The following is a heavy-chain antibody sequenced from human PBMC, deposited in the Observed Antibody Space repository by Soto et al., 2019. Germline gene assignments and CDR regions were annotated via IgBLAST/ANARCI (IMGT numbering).Heavy chain of an antibody. Sequence: EVQLLESGGGLVQPGGSLRLSCAASGFTFSSYAMSWVRQAPGKGLEWVSAISGSGGSTYYADSVKGRFTISRDNSKNKLYLQMNSLRAEDTAVYYCAKEGRYFDWLLKYWYFDLWGRGTLVTVSS. D-gene: IGHD3-9*01. CDR2: ISGSGGST. V-gene: IGHV3-23*01. J-gene: IGHJ2*01. CDR1: GFTFSSYA. CDR3: AKEGRYFDWLLKYWYFDL.